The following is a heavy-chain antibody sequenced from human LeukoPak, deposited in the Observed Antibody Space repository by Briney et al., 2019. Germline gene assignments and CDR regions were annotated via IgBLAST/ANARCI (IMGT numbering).Heavy chain of an antibody. CDR2: IRYDGSNK. CDR1: GFTFSSYG. CDR3: AREGYFDWLLYEPHYGMDV. J-gene: IGHJ6*02. Sequence: PGGSLRLSCAASGFTFSSYGMHWVRQAPGKGLEWVAFIRYDGSNKYYADSVKGRFTISRDNSKNTLYLQMNSLRAEDTAVYYCAREGYFDWLLYEPHYGMDVWGQGTTVTVSS. D-gene: IGHD3-9*01. V-gene: IGHV3-30*02.